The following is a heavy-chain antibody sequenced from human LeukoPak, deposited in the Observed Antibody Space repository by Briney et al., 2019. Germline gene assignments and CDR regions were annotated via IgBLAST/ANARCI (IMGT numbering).Heavy chain of an antibody. CDR3: ARDEGRIAAAGTYYYYGMDV. CDR1: GFTVSSNY. CDR2: IYSGGST. J-gene: IGHJ6*02. Sequence: PGGSLGLSCAASGFTVSSNYMSWVRQAPGKGLEWVSVIYSGGSTYYADSVKGRFTISRDNSKNTLYLQMNSLRAEDTAVYYCARDEGRIAAAGTYYYYGMDVWGQGTTVTVSS. V-gene: IGHV3-53*01. D-gene: IGHD6-13*01.